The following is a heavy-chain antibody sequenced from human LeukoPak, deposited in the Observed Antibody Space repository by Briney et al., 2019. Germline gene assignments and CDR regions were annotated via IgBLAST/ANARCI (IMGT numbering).Heavy chain of an antibody. Sequence: ASVKVSCKASGGTFSSYAISWVRQAPGQGLEWMGGIIPIFGTANYAQKFQGRVTITADESTSTAYMELSSLRAEDTAVYYCARDRDNVAGTRGYFDYWGQGTLVTVSS. CDR2: IIPIFGTA. CDR3: ARDRDNVAGTRGYFDY. CDR1: GGTFSSYA. D-gene: IGHD6-19*01. J-gene: IGHJ4*02. V-gene: IGHV1-69*13.